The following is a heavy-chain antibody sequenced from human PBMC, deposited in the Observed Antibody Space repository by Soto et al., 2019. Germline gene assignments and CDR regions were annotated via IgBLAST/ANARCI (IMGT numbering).Heavy chain of an antibody. J-gene: IGHJ5*02. CDR2: INPSGGST. CDR3: ARDMGDVTAYNWFDP. CDR1: GYTFTSYY. Sequence: ASVKVSCKASGYTFTSYYMHWVRQAPGQGLEWMGIINPSGGSTSYAQKFQGRVTMTRDTSTSTVYMELSSLRSEDTAVYYCARDMGDVTAYNWFDPWGQGTLVTVSS. D-gene: IGHD2-21*02. V-gene: IGHV1-46*01.